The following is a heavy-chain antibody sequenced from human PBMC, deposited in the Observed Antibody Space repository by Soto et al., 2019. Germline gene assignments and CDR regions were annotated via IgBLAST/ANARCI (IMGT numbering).Heavy chain of an antibody. CDR2: IYHSGST. D-gene: IGHD2-2*01. CDR3: AKDEKYCTSTTCYNSFDP. J-gene: IGHJ5*02. CDR1: GDSMSSGDYS. Sequence: SETLSLTCAVSGDSMSSGDYSWNWIRQPPGKGLEWIGYIYHSGSTYYNPSLKSRVAISVDRSNNQFSLKLSSVTAADTAVYYCAKDEKYCTSTTCYNSFDPWGQGTLVTSPQ. V-gene: IGHV4-30-2*01.